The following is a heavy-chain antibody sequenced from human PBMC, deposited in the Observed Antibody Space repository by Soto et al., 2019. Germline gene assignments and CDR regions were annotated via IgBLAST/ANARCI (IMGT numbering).Heavy chain of an antibody. CDR2: TYYSGTS. V-gene: IGHV4-61*01. J-gene: IGHJ6*02. D-gene: IGHD2-2*01. CDR3: ARMWVRAFSYHFAGMDV. Sequence: SETLSLTCTVSGGSVDSRTHCWSWIRQPPGKGLEWIGYTYYSGTSRFNPSLNSRVTISLKTSKNQFSLRANSVTAAATAMYYCARMWVRAFSYHFAGMDVWGQGTMVTVSS. CDR1: GGSVDSRTHC.